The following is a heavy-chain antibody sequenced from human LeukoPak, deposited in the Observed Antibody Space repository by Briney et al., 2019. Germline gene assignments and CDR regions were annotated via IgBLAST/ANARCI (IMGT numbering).Heavy chain of an antibody. D-gene: IGHD2-2*03. V-gene: IGHV1-18*01. CDR1: GYTFTSYG. CDR2: ISVYNGNT. Sequence: GASVKVSCKASGYTFTSYGITWVRQAPGQGLEWMGWISVYNGNTDYAQKFQGRVTVTTDTSTSKAYMELRSLRSDDTAVYYCARVCWMGSCDGYDMWGQGTTVSVSS. CDR3: ARVCWMGSCDGYDM. J-gene: IGHJ3*02.